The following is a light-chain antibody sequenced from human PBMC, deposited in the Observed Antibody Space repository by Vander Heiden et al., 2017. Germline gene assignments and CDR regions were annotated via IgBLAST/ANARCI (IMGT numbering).Light chain of an antibody. CDR1: QSISSY. Sequence: DIQMTQSPSSLSASVGDRVTITCRASQSISSYLNWYQQKPGKTPKLLIYAASSLQSGVPSRLSGSVSGTDFTLTISTLQPEDFATYYCQQSYSTPRTFGQGTKLEIK. J-gene: IGKJ2*01. CDR3: QQSYSTPRT. CDR2: AAS. V-gene: IGKV1-39*01.